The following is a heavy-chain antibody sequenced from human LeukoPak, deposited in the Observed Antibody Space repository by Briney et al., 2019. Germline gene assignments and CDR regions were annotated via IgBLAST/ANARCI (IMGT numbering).Heavy chain of an antibody. CDR3: ARGVYIAAAQYGY. J-gene: IGHJ4*02. D-gene: IGHD6-13*01. CDR1: GGSISSYY. CDR2: IYYSGTT. Sequence: SETLSLICTVSGGSISSYYWSWIRQPPGKGLEWIGHIYYSGTTNYNPSLKSRVTISVDTSKNQFSLKLSSVTAADTAVYYCARGVYIAAAQYGYWGQGTLVTVSS. V-gene: IGHV4-59*01.